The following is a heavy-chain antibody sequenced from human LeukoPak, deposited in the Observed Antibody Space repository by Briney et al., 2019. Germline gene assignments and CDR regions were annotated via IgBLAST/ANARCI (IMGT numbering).Heavy chain of an antibody. J-gene: IGHJ3*02. CDR2: ISGSGGST. CDR3: AKDSLRYFDYDAFDI. V-gene: IGHV3-23*01. CDR1: GFTFSSYA. Sequence: PGGSLRLSCAASGFTFSSYAMSWVRQAPGKGLEWVSAISGSGGSTYYSDPVKGRFTISRDNSKNMLYLQMNSLRAEDTAVYYCAKDSLRYFDYDAFDIWGQGTMVTVSS. D-gene: IGHD3-9*01.